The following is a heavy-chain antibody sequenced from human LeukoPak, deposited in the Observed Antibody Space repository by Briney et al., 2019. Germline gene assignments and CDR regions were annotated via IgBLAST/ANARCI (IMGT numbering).Heavy chain of an antibody. CDR1: GFTFSNYE. Sequence: GGSLRLSCAASGFTFSNYEMNWVRQAPGKGLEWVSYISSSGSTIYYADSVKGRFTISRDNAKNSLYLQMNSLRAEDTAVYYCARGDTAMVDYYYYMDVWGKGTTVTISS. D-gene: IGHD5-18*01. J-gene: IGHJ6*03. CDR3: ARGDTAMVDYYYYMDV. CDR2: ISSSGSTI. V-gene: IGHV3-48*03.